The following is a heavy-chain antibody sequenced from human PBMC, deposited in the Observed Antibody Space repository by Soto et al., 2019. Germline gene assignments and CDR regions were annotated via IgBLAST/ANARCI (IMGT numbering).Heavy chain of an antibody. Sequence: QVPLVQSGAEVKKTGSSVKVSCKASGYTFTSYDINWVRQATGQGLEWMGWMNPNSGNTGYAQKFQGRVTITRNTSISTAYMELSSLNPECTAVYYCARGPDCSGYYKDCMDVWGQGTTVTVS. V-gene: IGHV1-8*01. CDR2: MNPNSGNT. CDR3: ARGPDCSGYYKDCMDV. D-gene: IGHD3-3*01. CDR1: GYTFTSYD. J-gene: IGHJ6*02.